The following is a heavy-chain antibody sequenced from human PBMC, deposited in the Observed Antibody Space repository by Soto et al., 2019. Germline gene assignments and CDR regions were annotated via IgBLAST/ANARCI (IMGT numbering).Heavy chain of an antibody. D-gene: IGHD7-27*01. V-gene: IGHV6-1*01. CDR2: TYYRSKWYN. CDR1: GDSVSSNSAA. J-gene: IGHJ6*03. CDR3: ARELTGVPGNYYYMDV. Sequence: KQSQTLSLTCAISGDSVSSNSAAWNWIRQSPSRGLEWLGRTYYRSKWYNDYAVSVKSRITINPDTSKNQFSLQLNSVTPEDTAVYYCARELTGVPGNYYYMDVWGKGTTVTVSS.